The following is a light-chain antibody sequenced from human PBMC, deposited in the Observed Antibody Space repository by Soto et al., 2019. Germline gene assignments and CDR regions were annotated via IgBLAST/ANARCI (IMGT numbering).Light chain of an antibody. Sequence: EIAMTQSPATLSVSPGERATLSCRASQSVSTNLAWYQQKPGQGPRLLIFGASTRAIGIPARFSGSGSGTDFTLTISSLQSEDFAVYYCQHYNELPLTFGGGTKVEIK. V-gene: IGKV3-15*01. CDR1: QSVSTN. CDR3: QHYNELPLT. J-gene: IGKJ4*01. CDR2: GAS.